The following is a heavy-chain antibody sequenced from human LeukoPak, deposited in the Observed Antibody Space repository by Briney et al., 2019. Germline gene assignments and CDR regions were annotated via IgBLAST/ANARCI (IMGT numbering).Heavy chain of an antibody. V-gene: IGHV3-15*01. D-gene: IGHD2-21*01. CDR1: GFSFTNAW. CDR3: AYLRPNDDYYYYMAV. Sequence: PGGSLRLSCEASGFSFTNAWMSWVRVAPGKGLEWVGRLKSRVDGGAADYAAPVKGRFTISRDDSKDTLYLQMNSLKNEDTGIYYCAYLRPNDDYYYYMAVWGKGTTVTVAS. CDR2: LKSRVDGGAA. J-gene: IGHJ6*03.